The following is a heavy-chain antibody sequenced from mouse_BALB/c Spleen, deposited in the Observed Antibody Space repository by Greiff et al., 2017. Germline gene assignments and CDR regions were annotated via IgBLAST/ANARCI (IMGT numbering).Heavy chain of an antibody. Sequence: VQLQQSGAELVMPGASVKMSCKASGYAFTDYWMHWVKQRPGQGLEWIGAIDTSDSYTSYNQKFKGKATLTVDESSSTAYMQLSSLTSEDSAVFYCARWDGYYSDWGQGTTLTVSS. J-gene: IGHJ2*01. CDR2: IDTSDSYT. CDR1: GYAFTDYW. D-gene: IGHD2-3*01. V-gene: IGHV1-69*01. CDR3: ARWDGYYSD.